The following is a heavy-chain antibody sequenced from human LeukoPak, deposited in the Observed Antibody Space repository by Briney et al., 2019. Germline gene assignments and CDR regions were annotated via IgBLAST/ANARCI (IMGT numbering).Heavy chain of an antibody. V-gene: IGHV4-59*12. CDR1: GGSISSYY. CDR3: AREGSMTARPFVSIDY. D-gene: IGHD6-6*01. J-gene: IGHJ4*02. CDR2: IYYSGST. Sequence: KPSETLSLTCTVSGGSISSYYRSWIRQPPGKGLEWIGYIYYSGSTNYNPSLKSRVTMSVDTSKNQFSLKLSSVTAADTAVYYCAREGSMTARPFVSIDYWGQGTLVTISS.